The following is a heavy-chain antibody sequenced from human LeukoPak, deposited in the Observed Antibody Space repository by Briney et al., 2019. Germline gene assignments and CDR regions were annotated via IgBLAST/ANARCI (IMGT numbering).Heavy chain of an antibody. CDR2: INHSGST. J-gene: IGHJ4*02. V-gene: IGHV4-34*01. CDR1: GGSFSGYY. D-gene: IGHD5-24*01. CDR3: ARGRDPY. Sequence: MPSETLSLTCAFYGGSFSGYYWTWIRQPPGRGLEWIGEINHSGSTNYNPSLKSRVTISVDTSKSQFSLKLNSVTAADTAMYYCARGRDPYWGQGTLATVSS.